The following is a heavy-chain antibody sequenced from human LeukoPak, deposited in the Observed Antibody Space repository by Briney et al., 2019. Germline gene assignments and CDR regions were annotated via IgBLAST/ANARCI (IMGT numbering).Heavy chain of an antibody. J-gene: IGHJ6*03. D-gene: IGHD6-13*01. CDR2: IYYSGST. Sequence: SETLSLTCTVSGGSISSSSYYWGWIRQPPGKGLEWIGSIYYSGSTYYNPSLKSRVTISVDTSKNQFSLKLSSVTAADTAVYYCARVVSAAGFLHYYYYYMDVWGKGTTVTISS. CDR1: GGSISSSSYY. CDR3: ARVVSAAGFLHYYYYYMDV. V-gene: IGHV4-39*07.